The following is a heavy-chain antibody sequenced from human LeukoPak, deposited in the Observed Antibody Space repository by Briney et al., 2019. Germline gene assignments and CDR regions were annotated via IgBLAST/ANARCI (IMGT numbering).Heavy chain of an antibody. Sequence: SETLSLTCTVSGGPISSSSSYWGWLRQPPGKGLEWIGSTSYDGDTYYNPSLKSRVTISVDTSKNQFSLNLSSVTAADTAVYYCAREQWLVAGDAFDIWGQGTMVTVSS. V-gene: IGHV4-39*07. J-gene: IGHJ3*02. CDR3: AREQWLVAGDAFDI. CDR1: GGPISSSSSY. CDR2: TSYDGDT. D-gene: IGHD6-19*01.